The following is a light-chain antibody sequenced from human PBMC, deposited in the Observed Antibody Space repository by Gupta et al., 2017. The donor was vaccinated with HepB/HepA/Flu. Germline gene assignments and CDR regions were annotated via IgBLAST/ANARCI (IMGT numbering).Light chain of an antibody. CDR2: RNN. CDR1: RSNIGSNS. J-gene: IGLJ3*02. V-gene: IGLV1-47*01. CDR3: AAWDDSLSAWV. Sequence: QSVLTQPPSASGTPGQRVTMSCSGTRSNIGSNSVYWYQQFPGTAPKLLIYRNNQRPSGVPHRFSNSKSDNSASLVISGLRSEDEADYYCAAWDDSLSAWVFGGGTTLTVL.